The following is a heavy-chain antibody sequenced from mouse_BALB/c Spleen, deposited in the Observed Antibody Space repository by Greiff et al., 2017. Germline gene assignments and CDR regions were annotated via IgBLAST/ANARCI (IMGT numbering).Heavy chain of an antibody. D-gene: IGHD2-14*01. CDR2: INPSSGYT. Sequence: VQLQQSGAELARPGASVKMSCKASGYTFTSYTMHWVKQRPGQGLEWIGYINPSSGYTNYNQKFKDKATLTADKSSSTAYMQLSSLTSEDSAVYYCARSDRYDEEAFAYWGQGTLVTVSA. J-gene: IGHJ3*01. CDR3: ARSDRYDEEAFAY. CDR1: GYTFTSYT. V-gene: IGHV1-4*01.